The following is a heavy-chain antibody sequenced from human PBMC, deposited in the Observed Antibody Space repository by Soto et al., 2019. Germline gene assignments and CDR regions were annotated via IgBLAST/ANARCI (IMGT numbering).Heavy chain of an antibody. CDR1: GGSISSTRYY. V-gene: IGHV4-61*05. D-gene: IGHD1-7*01. CDR3: ARTNWNYGSLAS. CDR2: IYYSGST. J-gene: IGHJ5*02. Sequence: PSETLSLTCTVSGGSISSTRYYWGWIRQPPGKGLEWIGYIYYSGSTNYNPSLKCRVTISVDTSKNQFSLKLSSVTAADTAVYYCARTNWNYGSLASWGQGTLVTVSS.